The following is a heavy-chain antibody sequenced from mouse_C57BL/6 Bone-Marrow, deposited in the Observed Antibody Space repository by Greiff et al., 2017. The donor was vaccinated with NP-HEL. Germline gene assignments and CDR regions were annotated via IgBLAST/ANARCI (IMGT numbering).Heavy chain of an antibody. J-gene: IGHJ1*03. CDR1: GYTFTDYY. V-gene: IGHV1-76*01. D-gene: IGHD1-1*01. CDR3: AKGGYYGSSYFDV. Sequence: QVQLQQSGAELVRPGASVKLSCKASGYTFTDYYINWVKQRPGQGLEWIARIYPGSGNTSYNEKIKGKATLTAEKSSSTAYMQLSSLTSEDSAVYCCAKGGYYGSSYFDVWGTGTTVTVSS. CDR2: IYPGSGNT.